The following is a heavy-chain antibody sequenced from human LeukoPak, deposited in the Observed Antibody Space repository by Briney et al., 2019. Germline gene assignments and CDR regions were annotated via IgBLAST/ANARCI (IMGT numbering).Heavy chain of an antibody. CDR3: ARRSGIVGATTFDY. J-gene: IGHJ4*02. D-gene: IGHD1-26*01. CDR2: INPHSGGT. Sequence: EASVKVSCKASGYTFTGYYMHWVRQAPGQGLEWMGWINPHSGGTNYAQKFQGRVTMTRDTSISTAYMELSRLRSDDTAVYYCARRSGIVGATTFDYWGQGTLVSVSS. CDR1: GYTFTGYY. V-gene: IGHV1-2*02.